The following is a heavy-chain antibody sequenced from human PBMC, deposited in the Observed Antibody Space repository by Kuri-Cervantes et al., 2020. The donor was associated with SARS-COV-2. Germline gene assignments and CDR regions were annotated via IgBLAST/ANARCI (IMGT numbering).Heavy chain of an antibody. Sequence: SETLSLTCTVSGGSISSSSYYWGWIRQPPGKGLEWIGSIYYSGSTHYNPSLKSRVSISVDTSRNQFSLKVSSVTAADTAVYSCARQHLGYYMDVWGKGTTVTVSS. V-gene: IGHV4-39*01. CDR2: IYYSGST. CDR3: ARQHLGYYMDV. J-gene: IGHJ6*03. CDR1: GGSISSSSYY.